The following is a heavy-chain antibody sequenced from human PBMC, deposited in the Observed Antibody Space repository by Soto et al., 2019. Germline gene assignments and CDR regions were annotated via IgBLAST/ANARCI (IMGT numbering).Heavy chain of an antibody. D-gene: IGHD3-3*01. CDR1: GFTSDDYDYA. CDR2: IRGSTYDGTT. J-gene: IGHJ6*02. Sequence: GGSLRLSCTFSGFTSDDYDYALTCVGQAPGKGLQWLGLIRGSTYDGTTEYAASVKGRFTISRDDSKGIAYLPMNSLKTEDTAVYYCSRDGDFYGLDVWGQGTTVTVSS. V-gene: IGHV3-49*04. CDR3: SRDGDFYGLDV.